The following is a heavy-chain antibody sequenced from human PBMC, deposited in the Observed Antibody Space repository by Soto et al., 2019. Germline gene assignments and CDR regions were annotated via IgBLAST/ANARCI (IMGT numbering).Heavy chain of an antibody. Sequence: GGSLRLSCAASGFTFSSYSMNWVRQAPGKGLEWVSSISSSSSYIYYADSVKGRFTISRDNAKNTLYLQMNSLRAEDTAVYYCAKDFKDIVVVPAAIFHYYGMDVWGQGTTVTVSS. CDR3: AKDFKDIVVVPAAIFHYYGMDV. D-gene: IGHD2-2*02. CDR1: GFTFSSYS. V-gene: IGHV3-21*01. CDR2: ISSSSSYI. J-gene: IGHJ6*02.